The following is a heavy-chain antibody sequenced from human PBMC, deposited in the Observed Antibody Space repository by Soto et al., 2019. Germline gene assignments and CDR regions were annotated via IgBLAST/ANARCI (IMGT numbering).Heavy chain of an antibody. CDR2: ISSSGSTI. V-gene: IGHV3-48*03. CDR1: GFTFSSYE. CDR3: ARDKRDFWSGYGSRDHAFDI. Sequence: PGGSLRLSCAASGFTFSSYEMNWVRQAPGKGLEWVSYISSSGSTIYYADSVKGRFAISRDNAKSSLYLQMNSLRAEDTAVYYCARDKRDFWSGYGSRDHAFDIWGQGTMVTVSS. D-gene: IGHD3-3*01. J-gene: IGHJ3*02.